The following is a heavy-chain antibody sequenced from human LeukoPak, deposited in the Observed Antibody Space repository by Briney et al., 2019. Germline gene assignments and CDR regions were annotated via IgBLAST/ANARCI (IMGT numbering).Heavy chain of an antibody. J-gene: IGHJ4*02. Sequence: GGSLRLSCAASGFTFSSYAMSWVRQAPGKGLEWVSAISGSGGSTYYADSVKSRFTITRDNSKNTLYLQMNSLRAEDTAVYYCAKDSSYGDYDYWGQGTLVTVSS. D-gene: IGHD4-17*01. V-gene: IGHV3-23*01. CDR3: AKDSSYGDYDY. CDR2: ISGSGGST. CDR1: GFTFSSYA.